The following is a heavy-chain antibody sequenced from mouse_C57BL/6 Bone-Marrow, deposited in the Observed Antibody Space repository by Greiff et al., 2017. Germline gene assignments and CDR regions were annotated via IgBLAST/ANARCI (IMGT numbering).Heavy chain of an antibody. J-gene: IGHJ2*01. CDR2: INPSSGYT. V-gene: IGHV1-7*01. D-gene: IGHD2-5*01. Sequence: QVQLQQSRAELAKPGASVKLSCKASGYTFTSYWMHWVKQRPGQGLEWIGYINPSSGYTKYNQKFKDKATLTADKSSSTAYMQLSSLTYEDSAVYYCARGTIVTTGVRWYFDYWGQGTTLTVSS. CDR1: GYTFTSYW. CDR3: ARGTIVTTGVRWYFDY.